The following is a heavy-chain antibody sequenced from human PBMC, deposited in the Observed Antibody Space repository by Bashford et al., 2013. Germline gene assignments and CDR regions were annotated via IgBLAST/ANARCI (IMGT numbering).Heavy chain of an antibody. D-gene: IGHD5-12*01. J-gene: IGHJ4*02. CDR2: INPNSGGT. CDR3: ARVKGGSNLYYFDY. V-gene: IGHV1-2*02. Sequence: WVRQAPGQGLEWMGWINPNSGGTNYAQKFQGRVTMTRDTSISTAYMELSRLRSDDTAVYYCARVKGGSNLYYFDYWGQGTLVTVSS.